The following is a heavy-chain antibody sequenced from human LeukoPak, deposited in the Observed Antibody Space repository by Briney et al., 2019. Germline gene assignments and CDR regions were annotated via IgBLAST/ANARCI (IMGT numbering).Heavy chain of an antibody. Sequence: PGGSLRLSCAASGFTFSSYAMSWVRQAPGKGLEWVSAISGSGGSTYYADSVKGRFTISRDNSKNTLYLQMNSLRAEVTAVYYCARDRRGAVAGNYYWGQGTLVTVSS. V-gene: IGHV3-23*01. D-gene: IGHD6-19*01. CDR3: ARDRRGAVAGNYY. J-gene: IGHJ4*02. CDR2: ISGSGGST. CDR1: GFTFSSYA.